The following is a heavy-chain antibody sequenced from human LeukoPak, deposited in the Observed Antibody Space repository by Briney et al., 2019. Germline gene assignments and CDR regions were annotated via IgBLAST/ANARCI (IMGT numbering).Heavy chain of an antibody. J-gene: IGHJ4*02. CDR3: ARWGRVGATDTSNGFDY. CDR2: ISAYNGNT. D-gene: IGHD1-26*01. V-gene: IGHV1-18*01. CDR1: GYTLTSYG. Sequence: ASVKVSCKASGYTLTSYGISWVRQAPGQGLEWMGWISAYNGNTRYAQKLQGRVTITRNTSISTAYMELSSLRSEDTAVYYCARWGRVGATDTSNGFDYWGQGTLVTVSS.